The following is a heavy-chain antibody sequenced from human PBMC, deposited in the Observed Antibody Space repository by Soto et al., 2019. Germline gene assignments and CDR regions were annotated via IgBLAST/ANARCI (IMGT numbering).Heavy chain of an antibody. CDR2: INPSGST. V-gene: IGHV4-34*01. J-gene: IGHJ3*02. CDR1: NGSFSVHY. Sequence: SETLSLTCAVDNGSFSVHYWTSIRQTPGKGLEWMGAINPSGSTNYHPSLTSRVAISVDTSKHKFFLKLSSVTAADTAVYFCARDTTRRGACDSWDRGTMVTVSS. D-gene: IGHD1-26*01. CDR3: ARDTTRRGACDS.